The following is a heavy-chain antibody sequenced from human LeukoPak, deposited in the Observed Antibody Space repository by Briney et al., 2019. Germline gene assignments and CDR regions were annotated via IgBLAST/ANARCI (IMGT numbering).Heavy chain of an antibody. CDR1: GGSVSSGSYY. CDR2: MYYSGST. CDR3: ARHPTSYAGGGYFDY. V-gene: IGHV4-61*01. Sequence: SETLSLTCTVSGGSVSSGSYYWSWIRQPPGKGLEWIGYMYYSGSTNYNPSLKSRVTISVDTSKNQFSLKLSSVTAADTAVYYCARHPTSYAGGGYFDYWGQGTLVTVSS. D-gene: IGHD2-2*01. J-gene: IGHJ4*02.